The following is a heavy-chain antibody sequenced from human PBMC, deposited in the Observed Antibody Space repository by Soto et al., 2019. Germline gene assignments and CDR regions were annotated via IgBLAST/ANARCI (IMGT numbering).Heavy chain of an antibody. CDR3: ALRLGDPGRLYFDY. D-gene: IGHD3-16*01. V-gene: IGHV4-31*03. J-gene: IGHJ4*02. CDR2: IYYSGST. CDR1: GGSISSGGYY. Sequence: PSETLSLTCTFSGGSISSGGYYWSWIRQHPGKGLEWIGYIYYSGSTYYNPSLKSRVTISVDTSKNQFSLKLSSVAAADTAVYYCALRLGDPGRLYFDYWGQGTLVTVSS.